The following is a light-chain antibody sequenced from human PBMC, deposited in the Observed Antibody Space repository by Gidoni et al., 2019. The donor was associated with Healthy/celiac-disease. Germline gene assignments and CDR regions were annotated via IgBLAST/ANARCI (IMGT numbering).Light chain of an antibody. Sequence: QSALTQPASVSGSPGQSIPISCTGTSSDVGCYNYVSWYPQHPGKAPKLMIYEVSNRPSGVSNRFSGSKSGNTASLTISGLQAEDEADYYFSSYTSSSRYVFGTGTKVTVL. CDR3: SSYTSSSRYV. CDR2: EVS. V-gene: IGLV2-14*01. CDR1: SSDVGCYNY. J-gene: IGLJ1*01.